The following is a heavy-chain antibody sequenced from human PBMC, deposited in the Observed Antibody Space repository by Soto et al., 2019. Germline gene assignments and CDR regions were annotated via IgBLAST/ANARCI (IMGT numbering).Heavy chain of an antibody. CDR1: VDSISSSSYY. V-gene: IGHV4-39*01. D-gene: IGHD5-18*01. CDR2: IYFSRST. Sequence: SDTLYLTCTVPVDSISSSSYYWGWIRQPPGKGLEWIGSIYFSRSTYYNPSLKSRVTISVDTSKNLFSLKLSSVTAADTAVYYCARAGYDYYYYYGMDVWGQGTTVT. CDR3: ARAGYDYYYYYGMDV. J-gene: IGHJ6*02.